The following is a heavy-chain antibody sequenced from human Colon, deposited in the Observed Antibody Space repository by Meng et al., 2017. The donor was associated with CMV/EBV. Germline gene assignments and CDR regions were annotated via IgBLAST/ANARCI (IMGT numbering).Heavy chain of an antibody. D-gene: IGHD3-9*01. Sequence: GGSLRLSCAASGFTFSSYWLSWVRQAPGKGLEWVANVKQDGSEKYYVDSVKGRFTVSRDNAKNSLYLQVDSLRAEDTAVYYCARSRNALVPYYDIPSLWGQGTTVTVSS. J-gene: IGHJ6*02. V-gene: IGHV3-7*01. CDR2: VKQDGSEK. CDR3: ARSRNALVPYYDIPSL. CDR1: GFTFSSYW.